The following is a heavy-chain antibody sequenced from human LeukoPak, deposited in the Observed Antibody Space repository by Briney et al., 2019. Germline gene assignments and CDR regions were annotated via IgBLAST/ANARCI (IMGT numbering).Heavy chain of an antibody. V-gene: IGHV4-34*01. CDR2: INHSGST. J-gene: IGHJ3*02. Sequence: SETLSLTCAVYGGSFSGYYWSWIRQPPGKGLEWIGEINHSGSTNYNPSLKSRVTISVDTSKNQFSLKLSSVTAADTAVYYCAREGRRLLTGYYKAPGAFYIWGQGTMVTVSS. CDR3: AREGRRLLTGYYKAPGAFYI. CDR1: GGSFSGYY. D-gene: IGHD3-9*01.